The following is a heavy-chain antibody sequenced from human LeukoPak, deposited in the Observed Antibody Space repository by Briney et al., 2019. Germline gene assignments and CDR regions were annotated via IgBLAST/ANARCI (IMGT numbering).Heavy chain of an antibody. CDR3: ARESYLAAAGTNPDY. D-gene: IGHD6-13*01. J-gene: IGHJ4*02. Sequence: GGSLRLSCAASRFTLSSYDMNWVRQAPGKGLEWLSYISSSGLTIYYADSVKGRLTISRDNAKNSLYLQMNSLRAEDTGVYYCARESYLAAAGTNPDYWGQGTLVTVSS. V-gene: IGHV3-48*03. CDR2: ISSSGLTI. CDR1: RFTLSSYD.